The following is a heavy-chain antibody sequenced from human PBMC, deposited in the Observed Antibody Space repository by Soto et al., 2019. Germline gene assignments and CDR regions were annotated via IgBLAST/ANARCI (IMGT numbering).Heavy chain of an antibody. Sequence: QITLKESGPTLVKPTQTLTLTCTFSGFSLSTSGVGVGWIRQPPGKALEWLALIYWDEDKRYSPSLKSMLTITKDTSKNQVVLTRTNMDPVDTATYYCAHSLLEWLFGMGWFDPWGQGTLVTVSS. J-gene: IGHJ5*02. CDR2: IYWDEDK. CDR1: GFSLSTSGVG. V-gene: IGHV2-5*02. CDR3: AHSLLEWLFGMGWFDP. D-gene: IGHD3-3*01.